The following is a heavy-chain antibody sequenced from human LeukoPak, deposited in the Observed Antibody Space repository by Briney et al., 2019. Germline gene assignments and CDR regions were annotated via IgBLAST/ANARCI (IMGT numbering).Heavy chain of an antibody. Sequence: PSETLSLTCTVSGGSISSSSYYWGWIRQPPGKGLEWIGSIYYSGSTYYNPSLKSRVTISIDTSKNHFSLRLTSVTAADTAVYYCASFTVGATLSPFDSWGQGTRVTVSS. V-gene: IGHV4-39*07. CDR3: ASFTVGATLSPFDS. CDR1: GGSISSSSYY. J-gene: IGHJ4*02. CDR2: IYYSGST. D-gene: IGHD1-26*01.